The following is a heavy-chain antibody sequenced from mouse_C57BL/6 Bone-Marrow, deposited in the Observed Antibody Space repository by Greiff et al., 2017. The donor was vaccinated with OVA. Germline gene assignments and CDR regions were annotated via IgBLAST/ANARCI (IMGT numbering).Heavy chain of an antibody. Sequence: QVQLQQSGAELVKPGASVKLSCKASGYTFTEYTIHWVKQRPVQGLEWIGCFYPGSGSTKYNEKFKDKAILTADKSSSTVYMELSSLTSEDSAVXFDARDEDRNRDESYWDLEVWDTGTTVTVSS. CDR3: ARDEDRNRDESYWDLEV. CDR1: GYTFTEYT. V-gene: IGHV1-62-2*01. J-gene: IGHJ1*03. CDR2: FYPGSGST.